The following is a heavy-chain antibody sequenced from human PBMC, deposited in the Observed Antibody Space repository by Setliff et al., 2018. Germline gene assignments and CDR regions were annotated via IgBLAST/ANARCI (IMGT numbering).Heavy chain of an antibody. Sequence: SETLSLTCTVYGGSLSNYYWSWIRQPPGKGLEWIVEINHSGSTNYNPSLKGRVTISVDTSKNQLSLKVNSVSVADTAVYYCARASYGWGSHYKIKWFDPWGQGTLVTVSS. V-gene: IGHV4-34*01. CDR1: GGSLSNYY. J-gene: IGHJ5*02. CDR2: INHSGST. D-gene: IGHD3-10*01. CDR3: ARASYGWGSHYKIKWFDP.